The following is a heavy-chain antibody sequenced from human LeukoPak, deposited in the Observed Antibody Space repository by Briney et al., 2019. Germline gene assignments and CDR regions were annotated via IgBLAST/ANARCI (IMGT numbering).Heavy chain of an antibody. CDR3: ARSGAVVVPAATRGYFDY. Sequence: PSETLSLTCTVSGGSISSGGCYWSWIRQPPGKGLEWIGYIYHSGSTYYNPSLKSRVTISVDRSKNQFSLKLSSVTAADTAVYYCARSGAVVVPAATRGYFDYWGQGTLVTVSS. CDR2: IYHSGST. J-gene: IGHJ4*02. D-gene: IGHD2-2*01. CDR1: GGSISSGGCY. V-gene: IGHV4-30-2*01.